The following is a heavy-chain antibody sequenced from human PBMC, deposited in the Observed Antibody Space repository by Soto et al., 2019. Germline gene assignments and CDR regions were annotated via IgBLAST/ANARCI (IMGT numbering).Heavy chain of an antibody. J-gene: IGHJ4*02. Sequence: QVQLVQSGAEVKKPGTSVKISCKASGYAFTNYYMHWVRQAPGQGLEWMGVVNPSEGTTTYAQRFQGRITMTRDTSYNTVYMELSSLRSEDTAIYYCARLDYYDTMDPYDSWGQGTLVTVSS. CDR3: ARLDYYDTMDPYDS. CDR2: VNPSEGTT. D-gene: IGHD3-22*01. V-gene: IGHV1-46*01. CDR1: GYAFTNYY.